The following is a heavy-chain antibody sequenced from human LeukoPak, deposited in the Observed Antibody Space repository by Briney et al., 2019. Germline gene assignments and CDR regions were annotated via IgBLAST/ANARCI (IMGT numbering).Heavy chain of an antibody. Sequence: PGGSLRLSCAASGFTFSSYSMNWVRQAPGKGLEWVSSISSSSSYIYYADSVKGRFTISRDNAKNSLYLQMNSLRAEDTAVYYCARDLMVRGVMIYYGMDVWGKGTTVTASS. CDR3: ARDLMVRGVMIYYGMDV. CDR2: ISSSSSYI. D-gene: IGHD3-10*01. V-gene: IGHV3-21*01. J-gene: IGHJ6*04. CDR1: GFTFSSYS.